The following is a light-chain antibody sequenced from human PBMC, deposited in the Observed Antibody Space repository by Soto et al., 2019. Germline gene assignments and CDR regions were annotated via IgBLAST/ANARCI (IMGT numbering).Light chain of an antibody. J-gene: IGKJ2*01. CDR2: DAS. CDR3: HQYNSWPPGT. CDR1: QSISRS. Sequence: EIVLTQSPGTLSLSPGDRATLSCRASQSISRSLAWYQQKPGQAPRLLISDASTRATGIPARFSGSGSGTEFTLTISSLQSEDFALYYCHQYNSWPPGTFGQGTKVEIK. V-gene: IGKV3-15*01.